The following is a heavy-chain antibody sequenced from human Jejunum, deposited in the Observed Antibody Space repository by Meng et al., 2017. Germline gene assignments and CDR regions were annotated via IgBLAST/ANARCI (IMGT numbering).Heavy chain of an antibody. D-gene: IGHD3-16*01. CDR3: ARGVGDIRFGFDY. Sequence: QVHLQEPGPGLVKPSGPLSLTCEVSGDCISSTSWWDWLRQPPGKGLEWIGEIYHSGRSNFIPSLKSRVSISLDESKNQFSLTLNSVTAADTAVYYCARGVGDIRFGFDYWGQGILVTVSS. J-gene: IGHJ4*02. CDR2: IYHSGRS. CDR1: GDCISSTSW. V-gene: IGHV4-4*02.